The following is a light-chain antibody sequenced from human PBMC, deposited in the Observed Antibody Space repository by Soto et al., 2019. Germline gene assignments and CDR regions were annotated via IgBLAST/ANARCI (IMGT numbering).Light chain of an antibody. CDR3: QQYNSSPLT. CDR2: DAS. CDR1: QSISDW. J-gene: IGKJ4*01. Sequence: DIQMTQSPSTLSASVGDRVTITCRANQSISDWLAWYQQKPGKAPNLLIYDASNLESGGPSRFSGSGSGTEFTLTISSLQPDDFATYYCQQYNSSPLTFGGGTKMEIK. V-gene: IGKV1-5*01.